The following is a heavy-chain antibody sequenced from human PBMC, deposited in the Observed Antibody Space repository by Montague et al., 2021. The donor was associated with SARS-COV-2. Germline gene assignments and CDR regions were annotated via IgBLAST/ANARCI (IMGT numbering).Heavy chain of an antibody. Sequence: SETLSLTCTVSGGSISGYYWTWIRQPPGKGLEWIGYIFYNGDTNYNLSLKSRVSISVDTSKNQFSLKLIAVTAADTAVYFCETHRQHHNHWGQGAMVAVSS. CDR3: ETHRQHHNH. J-gene: IGHJ5*02. CDR2: IFYNGDT. V-gene: IGHV4-59*08. CDR1: GGSISGYY. D-gene: IGHD6-13*01.